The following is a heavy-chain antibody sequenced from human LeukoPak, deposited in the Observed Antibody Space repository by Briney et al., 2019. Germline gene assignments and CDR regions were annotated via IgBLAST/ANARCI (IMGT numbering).Heavy chain of an antibody. D-gene: IGHD6-19*01. V-gene: IGHV4-39*01. CDR3: ARHQWLGPFDY. J-gene: IGHJ4*02. CDR1: GGSIGSSSHY. CDR2: IYFSGST. Sequence: SETLSLACTVFGGSIGSSSHYWGWIRQPPGEGLEWIGSIYFSGSTHYSPSLKSRVTISVDPSTNQFSLKLSSVTAADTAVYYCARHQWLGPFDYWGQGTLVTVSS.